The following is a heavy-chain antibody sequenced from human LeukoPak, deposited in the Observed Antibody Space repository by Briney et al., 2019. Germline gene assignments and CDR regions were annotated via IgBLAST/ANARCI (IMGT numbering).Heavy chain of an antibody. Sequence: SETLSLTCTVSGGSISSYYWSWIRQPPGKGLEWIGYIYYSGSTNYNPSLKSRVTISVDTSKNQFSLKLSSVTAADTAVYYCARGVSYYDSSAQFDYWGQGTLVTVSS. CDR2: IYYSGST. J-gene: IGHJ4*02. CDR1: GGSISSYY. CDR3: ARGVSYYDSSAQFDY. V-gene: IGHV4-59*01. D-gene: IGHD3-22*01.